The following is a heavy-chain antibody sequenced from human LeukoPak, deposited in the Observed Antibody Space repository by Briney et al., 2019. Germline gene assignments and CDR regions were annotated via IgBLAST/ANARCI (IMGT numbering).Heavy chain of an antibody. CDR3: ARHAWRFDS. D-gene: IGHD2-2*01. V-gene: IGHV3-7*05. Sequence: GGSLRLSCAASGFSFSTYWMTWVRQAPGKGLEWVANTNQDGSEKSYVDSVKGRFTISRDNAKNSLYLQMNSLRAEDTAVYYCARHAWRFDSWGQGTLVTASS. CDR1: GFSFSTYW. CDR2: TNQDGSEK. J-gene: IGHJ4*02.